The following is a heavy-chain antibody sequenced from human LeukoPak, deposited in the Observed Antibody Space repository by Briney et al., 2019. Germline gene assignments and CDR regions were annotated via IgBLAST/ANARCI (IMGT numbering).Heavy chain of an antibody. J-gene: IGHJ4*02. V-gene: IGHV5-51*01. CDR3: ARSSAMTYNGPRDY. D-gene: IGHD3-10*01. Sequence: GESLQISFKGSGYSFTSYWIGWVRPMPGKGLEWVGINYPGDSDTRYSPSFQGQVTISADKSISTAFLQWSSLQASDTAMYYCARSSAMTYNGPRDYWGQGTLVTVSS. CDR1: GYSFTSYW. CDR2: NYPGDSDT.